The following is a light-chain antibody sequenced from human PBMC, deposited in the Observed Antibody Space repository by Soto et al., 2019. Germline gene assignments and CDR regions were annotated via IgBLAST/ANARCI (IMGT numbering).Light chain of an antibody. Sequence: EIVLTQSPGSLSLSPGQRATLSCRASQSVDTTFFAWYQKKPGQAPRLLIYGASKRATGIPDRFSGSGSGTDFTLTISRLEPEDFAVDYCQQYMSSVTFGQGTKVEIK. CDR3: QQYMSSVT. CDR2: GAS. CDR1: QSVDTTF. J-gene: IGKJ1*01. V-gene: IGKV3-20*01.